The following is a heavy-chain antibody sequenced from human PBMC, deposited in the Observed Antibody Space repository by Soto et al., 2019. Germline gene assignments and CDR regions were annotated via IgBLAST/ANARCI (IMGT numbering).Heavy chain of an antibody. D-gene: IGHD6-25*01. CDR3: VGGYNSRLDY. Sequence: QVHLVQSGAEVKKPGSSVRVSCNASGGTFSTYSINWVRQVPGQGLEWMGRILPILDVANYAQNFQGRVTLTVYKSTATAYMEFGSLRSDDTAVYYCVGGYNSRLDYWGQGTLVTVSS. J-gene: IGHJ4*02. CDR1: GGTFSTYS. CDR2: ILPILDVA. V-gene: IGHV1-69*02.